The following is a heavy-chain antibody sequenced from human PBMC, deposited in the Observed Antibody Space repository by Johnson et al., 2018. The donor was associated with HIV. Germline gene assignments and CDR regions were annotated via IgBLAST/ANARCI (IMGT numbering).Heavy chain of an antibody. Sequence: VQVVESGGGLVQPGRSLRLSCAASGFTFDDYAMHWVRQAPGKGLEWVSGISWNSGSIGYADSVKGRFSISRDNAKNSLYLQINSLRAEDTALYSCAKDIGPRMGPDAFDIWGQGTMVTVSS. CDR3: AKDIGPRMGPDAFDI. J-gene: IGHJ3*02. D-gene: IGHD2-8*01. V-gene: IGHV3-9*01. CDR1: GFTFDDYA. CDR2: ISWNSGSI.